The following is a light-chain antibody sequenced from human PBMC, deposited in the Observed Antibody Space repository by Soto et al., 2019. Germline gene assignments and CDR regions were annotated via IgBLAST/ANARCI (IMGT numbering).Light chain of an antibody. V-gene: IGKV1-5*03. CDR3: QQDSTYPYT. CDR2: RAS. J-gene: IGKJ2*01. Sequence: DIQMTQSPSTLSASVGDRVTITCRASQGISNYLAWYQQKPGKAPKLLIYRASRLESVVPSRFSGRGSATELTLTISRLQPGDFATYYCQQDSTYPYTFGQGTKLEVK. CDR1: QGISNY.